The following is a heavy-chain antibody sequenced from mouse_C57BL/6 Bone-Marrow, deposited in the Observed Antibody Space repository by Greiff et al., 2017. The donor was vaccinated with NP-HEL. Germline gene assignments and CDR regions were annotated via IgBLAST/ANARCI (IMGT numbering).Heavy chain of an antibody. V-gene: IGHV5-15*01. J-gene: IGHJ3*01. D-gene: IGHD4-1*01. CDR2: ISNLAYSI. CDR3: ARQELGLWFAY. Sequence: DVKLVESGGGLVQPGGSLKLSCAASGFTFSDYGMAWVRQAPRKGPEWVAFISNLAYSIYYADTVTGRFTISRENAKHTLYLEMSSLRSEDTAMYYCARQELGLWFAYWGQGTLVTVSA. CDR1: GFTFSDYG.